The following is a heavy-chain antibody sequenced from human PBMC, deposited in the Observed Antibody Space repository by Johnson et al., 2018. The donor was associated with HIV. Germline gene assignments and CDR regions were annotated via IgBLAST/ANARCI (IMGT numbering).Heavy chain of an antibody. CDR2: ISYDGNNK. CDR1: GFIFSTYT. Sequence: VQVVESGGGVVQPGRSLRLSCAASGFIFSTYTIHWVRQAPGKGLEWVAAISYDGNNKNYADSVKGQFTISRENSKNTLYLQMSSLRAEDTAVYYCARPLQPYTSSSQGTFDIWGQGTMVTVSS. J-gene: IGHJ3*02. CDR3: ARPLQPYTSSSQGTFDI. D-gene: IGHD6-6*01. V-gene: IGHV3-30-3*01.